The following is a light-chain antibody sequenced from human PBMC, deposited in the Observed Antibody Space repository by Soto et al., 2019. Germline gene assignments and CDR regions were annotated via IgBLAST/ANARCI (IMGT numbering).Light chain of an antibody. CDR1: QSVSNNY. V-gene: IGKV3-20*01. J-gene: IGKJ1*01. CDR2: GAS. CDR3: QQYGSSGT. Sequence: EIVLTQPPRTLSLSPGERAIPSCRASQSVSNNYLAWYQQKPGQAPRLLIYGASNRATGIPDRFSGSGSGTDFTLTISRLEPEDFAVYYCQQYGSSGTFGQGTKVDIK.